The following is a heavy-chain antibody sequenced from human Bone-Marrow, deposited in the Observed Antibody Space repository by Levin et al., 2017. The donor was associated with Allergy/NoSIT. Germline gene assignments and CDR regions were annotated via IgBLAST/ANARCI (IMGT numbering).Heavy chain of an antibody. CDR1: GYTFTDYY. J-gene: IGHJ5*02. CDR3: ARDGAPWYDFWSGYSRDPNWFDP. CDR2: INPNSGAT. V-gene: IGHV1-2*06. D-gene: IGHD3-3*01. Sequence: KLGESLKISCKASGYTFTDYYIHWVRQAPGQGLEWMGRINPNSGATNYAQKFRGRVPMTRDTSISTAYMELTRLRSDDTAVYYCARDGAPWYDFWSGYSRDPNWFDPWGQGTLVTVSS.